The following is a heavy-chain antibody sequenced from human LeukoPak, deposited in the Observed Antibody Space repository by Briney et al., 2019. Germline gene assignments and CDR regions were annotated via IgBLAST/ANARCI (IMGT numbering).Heavy chain of an antibody. CDR2: INPSGGST. Sequence: ASVKVSCKASGYTFTSYYMHWVRQAPGQGLEWMGIINPSGGSTSYAQKFQGRVTMTRDMSTSTVYMELSSLRSEDTAAYYCASSSGSTDTLDYWGQGTLVTVSS. V-gene: IGHV1-46*01. J-gene: IGHJ4*02. CDR1: GYTFTSYY. CDR3: ASSSGSTDTLDY. D-gene: IGHD1-26*01.